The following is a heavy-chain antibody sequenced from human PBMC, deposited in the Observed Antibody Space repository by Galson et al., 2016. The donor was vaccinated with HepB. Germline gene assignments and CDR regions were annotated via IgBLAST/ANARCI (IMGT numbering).Heavy chain of an antibody. CDR3: ARGYTSGWYWFDP. V-gene: IGHV1-69*06. J-gene: IGHJ5*02. Sequence: SVKVSCKASGGTFSIYAISWVRQAPGQGLEWMAGIITIFGTANYAQKFQGRVTITADKSTSTAYMELTSLRSEDTAVYYCARGYTSGWYWFDPWGQGTLVTVSS. CDR1: GGTFSIYA. CDR2: IITIFGTA. D-gene: IGHD6-19*01.